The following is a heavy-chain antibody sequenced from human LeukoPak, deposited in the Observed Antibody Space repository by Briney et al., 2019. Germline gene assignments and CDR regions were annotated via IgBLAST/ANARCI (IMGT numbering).Heavy chain of an antibody. CDR3: ATRAIVGYSSGWTGTFDY. CDR2: FDPEDGET. V-gene: IGHV1-24*01. J-gene: IGHJ4*02. CDR1: GYTLTELS. D-gene: IGHD6-19*01. Sequence: ASVKVSCKVSGYTLTELSMHWVRQAPGKGLEWMGGFDPEDGETIYAQKLQGRVTMTEDTSTDTAYMELSSLRSEDTAVYYCATRAIVGYSSGWTGTFDYWGQGTLVTVSS.